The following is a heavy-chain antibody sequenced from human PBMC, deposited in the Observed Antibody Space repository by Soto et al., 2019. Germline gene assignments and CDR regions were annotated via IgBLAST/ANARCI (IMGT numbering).Heavy chain of an antibody. J-gene: IGHJ5*02. V-gene: IGHV1-8*01. Sequence: GASVKVSCKASGYTFTSYDINWVRQATGQGLEWMGWMNPNSGNTGYAQKFQGRVTMTRNTSISTAYMELSSLRSEDTAVYYCAGDHPPGIAAASFWFDPWGQGTLVTVSS. CDR1: GYTFTSYD. CDR2: MNPNSGNT. D-gene: IGHD6-13*01. CDR3: AGDHPPGIAAASFWFDP.